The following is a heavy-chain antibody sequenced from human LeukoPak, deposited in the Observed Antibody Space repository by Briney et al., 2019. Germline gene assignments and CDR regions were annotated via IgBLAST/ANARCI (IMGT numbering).Heavy chain of an antibody. D-gene: IGHD3-22*01. J-gene: IGHJ3*02. CDR1: GGSISSYY. V-gene: IGHV4-59*01. CDR2: IYYSGTT. CDR3: AREPYYYDSSGYYLDAFDI. Sequence: SETLSLNCTVSGGSISSYYWSWIRQPPGKGLEWIGYIYYSGTTNYNPSLKSRVTISVDTSKNQFPLKLSSVTAADTAVYYCAREPYYYDSSGYYLDAFDIWGQGTMVTVSS.